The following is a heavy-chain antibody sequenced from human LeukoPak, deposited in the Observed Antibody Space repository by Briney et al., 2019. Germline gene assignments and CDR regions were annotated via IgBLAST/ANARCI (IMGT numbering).Heavy chain of an antibody. Sequence: GGSLRLSCAAPGFTFSSYGMHWVRQAPGKGLEWVAAISYDGKNIHYVDSVKGRFTISRDSSKSTVYLQMNSLRAEDTAVYYCARTYSRESGYDFVFHYWGQGTLVTVSS. CDR3: ARTYSRESGYDFVFHY. CDR2: ISYDGKNI. CDR1: GFTFSSYG. D-gene: IGHD5-12*01. V-gene: IGHV3-33*01. J-gene: IGHJ4*02.